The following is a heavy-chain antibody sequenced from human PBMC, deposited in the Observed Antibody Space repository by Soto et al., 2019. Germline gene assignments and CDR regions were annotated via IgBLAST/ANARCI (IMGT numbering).Heavy chain of an antibody. CDR2: VDWGEEK. J-gene: IGHJ6*02. D-gene: IGHD3-10*01. V-gene: IGHV2-70*20. Sequence: SGPTLVKPTQTLTLTCTFSGFSLSTSVLCVSWVLQPPGKALVWLEPVDWGEEKYYSTSLKAMPTIAKDTAKKQVALTMNNMDPVDTATYYCARMKGSGSYIRNCMDVWGQQTTVTVAS. CDR1: GFSLSTSVLC. CDR3: ARMKGSGSYIRNCMDV.